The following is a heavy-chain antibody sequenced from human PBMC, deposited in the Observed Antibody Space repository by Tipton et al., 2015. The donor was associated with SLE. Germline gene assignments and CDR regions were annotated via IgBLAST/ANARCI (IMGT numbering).Heavy chain of an antibody. D-gene: IGHD5-18*01. Sequence: TLSLTCTVSGGSISSYYWSWIRQPPGKGLEWIGYIYYSGSTNYNPSLKSRVTISVDTSKNQFSLKLSSVTAADTAVYYCARGADTAMVIDYWGQGTLVTVSS. CDR1: GGSISSYY. CDR3: ARGADTAMVIDY. J-gene: IGHJ4*02. V-gene: IGHV4-59*12. CDR2: IYYSGST.